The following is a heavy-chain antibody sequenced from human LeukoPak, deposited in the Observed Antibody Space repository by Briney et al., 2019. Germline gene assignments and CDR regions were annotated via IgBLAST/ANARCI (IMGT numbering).Heavy chain of an antibody. Sequence: GGSLRLSCAASGFTFDDYAMHWVRQAPGKGLEWVSLISWDGGSTYYADSVKGRFTISRDNSKNSLYLQMNSLRAEDTALYYCASTAGYCSSTSCYGHFDYWGQGTLVTVSS. CDR3: ASTAGYCSSTSCYGHFDY. CDR2: ISWDGGST. V-gene: IGHV3-43D*03. J-gene: IGHJ4*02. D-gene: IGHD2-2*01. CDR1: GFTFDDYA.